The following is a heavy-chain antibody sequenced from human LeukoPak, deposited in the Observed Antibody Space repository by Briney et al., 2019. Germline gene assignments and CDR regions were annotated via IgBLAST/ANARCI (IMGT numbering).Heavy chain of an antibody. CDR2: IKQDGSEK. Sequence: PGGSLRLSCAASGFTFSSYWMTWVRQAPGKGLKWVANIKQDGSEKYYVDSVKGRFTISRDNGKNSLYLQMNSLRAEDTAVYYCATSRSFDYWGQGTLVTVSS. CDR1: GFTFSSYW. D-gene: IGHD2-2*01. V-gene: IGHV3-7*01. J-gene: IGHJ4*02. CDR3: ATSRSFDY.